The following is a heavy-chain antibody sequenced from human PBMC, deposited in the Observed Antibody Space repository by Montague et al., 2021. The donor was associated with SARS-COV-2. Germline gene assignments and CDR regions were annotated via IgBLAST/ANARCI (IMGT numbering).Heavy chain of an antibody. V-gene: IGHV4-59*12. Sequence: SETLSLTCTVSGDSISSYYWSWIRQPPGKGLEWIGYLYNSGSANYNASLKSRVTMSLDTSKNQFALTLSSVTAADTAVYYCATWAGASRLCDYWGQGTLVTVSS. D-gene: IGHD2/OR15-2a*01. CDR2: LYNSGSA. CDR1: GDSISSYY. CDR3: ATWAGASRLCDY. J-gene: IGHJ4*02.